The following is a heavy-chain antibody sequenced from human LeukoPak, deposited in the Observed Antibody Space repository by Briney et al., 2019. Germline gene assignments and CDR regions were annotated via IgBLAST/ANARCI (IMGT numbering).Heavy chain of an antibody. CDR1: GFSFSSYA. Sequence: PGGSLRLSCSASGFSFSSYAMHWVRQAPGKGLEWVSSIRSGSTYINYADSVKGRFTISRDDAKNSLYLQMNSLRAEDTAVYYCARDGIFDYWGQGTLVTVSS. V-gene: IGHV3-21*01. CDR2: IRSGSTYI. J-gene: IGHJ4*02. CDR3: ARDGIFDY.